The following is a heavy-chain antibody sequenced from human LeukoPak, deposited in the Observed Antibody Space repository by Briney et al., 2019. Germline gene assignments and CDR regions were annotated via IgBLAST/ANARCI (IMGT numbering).Heavy chain of an antibody. CDR3: AKDLGVLLWFGEVLNNWFDP. CDR1: GFTFSSYG. D-gene: IGHD3-10*01. V-gene: IGHV3-23*01. CDR2: ISGSGGST. J-gene: IGHJ5*02. Sequence: GGSLRLSCAASGFTFSSYGMSWVRQAPGKGLEWVSAISGSGGSTYYADSVMGRFTISRDNSKNTLYLQMNSLRAEDTAVYYCAKDLGVLLWFGEVLNNWFDPWGQGTLVTVSS.